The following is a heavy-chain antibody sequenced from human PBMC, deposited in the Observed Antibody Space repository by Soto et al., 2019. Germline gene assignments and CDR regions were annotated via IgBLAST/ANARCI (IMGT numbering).Heavy chain of an antibody. V-gene: IGHV4-30-2*01. CDR1: GGSINSGGYS. J-gene: IGHJ6*02. CDR2: IYRSGSA. Sequence: QLQLQESGSGLVKPSQKLSLTCTVSGGSINSGGYSWSWIRQPPGKGLESIGYIYRSGSAYYSPSLQNRVTISVDTSKNHFSLNLTSVTAADTAVYYCAVSGRGGLDVWGQGTTVTVSS. CDR3: AVSGRGGLDV. D-gene: IGHD3-10*01.